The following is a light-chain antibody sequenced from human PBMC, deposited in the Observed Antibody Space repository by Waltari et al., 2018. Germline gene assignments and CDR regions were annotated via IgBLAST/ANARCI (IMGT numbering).Light chain of an antibody. CDR3: GSFIRSATGI. J-gene: IGLJ2*01. CDR2: DAI. V-gene: IGLV2-14*03. Sequence: QSALTQPDSVSGSPGQSFTTPGTGTSRDVGGYKYVARYQQYPVKAPKVLIYDAINRPSGVSTRFSGSKSGNSASLSISGLQAEEEADYYCGSFIRSATGIFGGGPRLTVL. CDR1: SRDVGGYKY.